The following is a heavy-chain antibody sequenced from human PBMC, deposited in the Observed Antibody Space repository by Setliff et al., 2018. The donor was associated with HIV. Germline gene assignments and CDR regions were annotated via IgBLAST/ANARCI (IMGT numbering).Heavy chain of an antibody. CDR1: GYSISSGYY. D-gene: IGHD2-21*02. CDR2: IYHSGST. CDR3: ARDVGLCGVDCWPYFYFDL. J-gene: IGHJ2*01. Sequence: PSETLSLTCAVSGYSISSGYYWGWIRQPPGKGLEWIGSIYHSGSTYYNPSLKSRVTISVDTSKNQFSLKLSSMTAADTAVYYCARDVGLCGVDCWPYFYFDLWGRGNLVTVSS. V-gene: IGHV4-38-2*02.